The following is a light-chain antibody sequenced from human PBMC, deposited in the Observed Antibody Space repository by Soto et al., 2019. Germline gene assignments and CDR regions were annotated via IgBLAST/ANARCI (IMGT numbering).Light chain of an antibody. Sequence: DIVMTQSPLSLPVTPGESASISCKSSQSLLHSNGYNYLDWYLQKPGQSPQLLIYLGSNRASGVPDRFSGSGSGTDFTLKISRVEAEDLGVYYCMQSLQTPYTFGQGTKLEIK. V-gene: IGKV2-28*01. CDR1: QSLLHSNGYNY. J-gene: IGKJ2*01. CDR2: LGS. CDR3: MQSLQTPYT.